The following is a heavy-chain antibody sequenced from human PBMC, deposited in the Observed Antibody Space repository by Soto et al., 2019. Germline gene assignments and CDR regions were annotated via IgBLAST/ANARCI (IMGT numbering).Heavy chain of an antibody. CDR3: GRGRSGQIVVFY. V-gene: IGHV1-2*02. J-gene: IGHJ4*02. CDR2: IGPESGAT. D-gene: IGHD1-26*01. CDR1: GYTFTGHY. Sequence: ASVKVSCKTSGYTFTGHYIHWVRQAPEQGPEWMGEIGPESGATRYAQKFRGRVTMTRDTSITTVYMELNNLSPDDTAVYYCGRGRSGQIVVFYWGQGTPVTVSS.